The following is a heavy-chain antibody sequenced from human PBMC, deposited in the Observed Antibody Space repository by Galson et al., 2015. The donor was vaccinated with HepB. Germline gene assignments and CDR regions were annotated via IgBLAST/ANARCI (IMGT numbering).Heavy chain of an antibody. D-gene: IGHD2/OR15-2a*01. CDR1: GFTFSNYG. CDR2: IWKDGSNK. V-gene: IGHV3-33*01. Sequence: SLRLSCAASGFTFSNYGMHWVRQAPGKGLEWVALIWKDGSNKYYADSVKGRFSISKDNSKNVVYLQMSSLGDDDTATYFCAREDRYTYIVTYDLWGQGARVTVSS. CDR3: AREDRYTYIVTYDL. J-gene: IGHJ4*02.